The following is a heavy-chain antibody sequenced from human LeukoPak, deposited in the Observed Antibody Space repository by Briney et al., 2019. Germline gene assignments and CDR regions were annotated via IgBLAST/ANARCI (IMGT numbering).Heavy chain of an antibody. CDR2: IYYRVTS. Sequence: SETLSLTCTVSGDSISTYYWSWIRQPPGKGLEWIGYIYYRVTSDYNPSLKSRVTMSVDMSTRQISLKLSSVTAADTAVYYCARAVGGDGSGSLWGPGTLVSVSS. J-gene: IGHJ4*02. V-gene: IGHV4-59*01. D-gene: IGHD3-10*01. CDR3: ARAVGGDGSGSL. CDR1: GDSISTYY.